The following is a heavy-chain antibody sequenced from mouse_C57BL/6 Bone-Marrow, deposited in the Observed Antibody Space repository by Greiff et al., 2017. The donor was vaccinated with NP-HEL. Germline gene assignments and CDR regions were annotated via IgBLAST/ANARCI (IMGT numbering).Heavy chain of an antibody. D-gene: IGHD2-3*01. CDR3: ARQTYDGYYVGFAY. CDR2: ISNLAYSI. Sequence: EVHLVESGGGLVQPGGSLKLSCAASGFTLSDYGMAWVRQAPRKGPEGVAFISNLAYSIYYADTVTGRFTISRENAKNTLYLEMSSLRSEDTAMYYCARQTYDGYYVGFAYWGQGTLVTVSA. J-gene: IGHJ3*01. V-gene: IGHV5-15*01. CDR1: GFTLSDYG.